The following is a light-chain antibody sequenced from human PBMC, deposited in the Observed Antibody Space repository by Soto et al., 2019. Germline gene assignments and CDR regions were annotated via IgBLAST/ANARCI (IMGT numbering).Light chain of an antibody. J-gene: IGLJ1*01. CDR1: SSDVGSYNY. Sequence: QSVLTQPASVSGSPGQSITISCTGTSSDVGSYNYVSWYQQHPGKAPKLMIYEVSNRPSGVPDRFSGSKSGNTASLTISGLQAEDEADYYCCSYAGSYTYVFGTGTKV. CDR2: EVS. CDR3: CSYAGSYTYV. V-gene: IGLV2-11*01.